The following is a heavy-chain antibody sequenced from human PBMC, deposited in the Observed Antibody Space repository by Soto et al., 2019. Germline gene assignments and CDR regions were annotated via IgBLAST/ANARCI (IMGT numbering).Heavy chain of an antibody. CDR2: IYAGGTT. CDR1: GGSISRHDSC. V-gene: IGHV4-30-4*01. J-gene: IGHJ4*02. Sequence: QVHLQESGPGLVKPSQTLSLTCTVSGGSISRHDSCWSWIRQPPDRGLEWIGHIYAGGTTYNNPSIQSRITLSVDTSKTQFSLKLNSVRAADTAVYYCARGTSGEKFAYWGQGILVPVSS. D-gene: IGHD1-1*01. CDR3: ARGTSGEKFAY.